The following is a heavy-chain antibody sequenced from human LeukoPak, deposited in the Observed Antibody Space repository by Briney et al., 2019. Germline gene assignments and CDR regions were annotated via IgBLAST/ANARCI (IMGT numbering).Heavy chain of an antibody. CDR1: GFTFSNAW. CDR2: IKNKTDGGTT. J-gene: IGHJ4*02. Sequence: GGSLRLSCAASGFTFSNAWMSWVRQAPGKGLEWVGRIKNKTDGGTTDYAAPVKGRFTISRDDSKNTLYLQMNSLKTEDTAVYYCTTGIFDYWGQGTLVTVSS. D-gene: IGHD1-14*01. CDR3: TTGIFDY. V-gene: IGHV3-15*01.